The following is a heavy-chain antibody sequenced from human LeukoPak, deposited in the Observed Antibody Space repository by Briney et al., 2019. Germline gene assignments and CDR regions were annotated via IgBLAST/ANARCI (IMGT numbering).Heavy chain of an antibody. CDR1: GGSISGGGYY. Sequence: SETLSLTCTVSGGSISGGGYYWSWIRQHPGKGLEWIGYIYYSGSTYYNPSLKSRVTISVDTSKNQFSLKLSSVTAADTAVYYCAREMTGIAARPLYWFDPWGQGTLVTVSS. D-gene: IGHD6-6*01. CDR3: AREMTGIAARPLYWFDP. CDR2: IYYSGST. V-gene: IGHV4-31*03. J-gene: IGHJ5*02.